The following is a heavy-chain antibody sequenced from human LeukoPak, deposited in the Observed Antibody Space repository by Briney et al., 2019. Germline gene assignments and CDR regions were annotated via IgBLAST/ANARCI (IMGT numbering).Heavy chain of an antibody. CDR3: GYTNNFYH. D-gene: IGHD3-16*02. V-gene: IGHV3-7*01. Sequence: GESLRLSCVASGLSISGQWMNWVRQAPGHGLEWVANIKHDGSEEYYVDSVKGRFTVSRDDGRNSVSLQMNSVRAEDTAVYYCGYTNNFYHWGQGTLVVVSS. J-gene: IGHJ4*02. CDR2: IKHDGSEE. CDR1: GLSISGQW.